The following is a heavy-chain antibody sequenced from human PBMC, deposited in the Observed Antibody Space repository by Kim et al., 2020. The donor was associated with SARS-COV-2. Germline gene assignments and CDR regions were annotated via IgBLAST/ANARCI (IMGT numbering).Heavy chain of an antibody. CDR2: VYYTGST. CDR1: GGSISNYY. D-gene: IGHD6-19*01. Sequence: SETLSLTCTVSGGSISNYYWSWIRQPPGKGLEWIGYVYYTGSTNYNPSLKSRVTISVDTSKNQFSLNLTSVTAADTAVYYCAKYALPGSFFDYWGQGTLVTVSS. J-gene: IGHJ4*02. V-gene: IGHV4-59*13. CDR3: AKYALPGSFFDY.